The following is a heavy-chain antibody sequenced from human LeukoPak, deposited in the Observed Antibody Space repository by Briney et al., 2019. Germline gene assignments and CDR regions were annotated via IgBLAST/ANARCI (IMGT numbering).Heavy chain of an antibody. CDR2: IYTSGST. D-gene: IGHD1-26*01. CDR3: ARDEVYGGSYYGLDY. CDR1: GGSISSYY. Sequence: PSETLFLTCTVSGGSISSYYWSWIRQPAGKGLEWIGRIYTSGSTNYNPSLKSRVTMSVDTSKNQFSLKLSSVTAADTAVYYCARDEVYGGSYYGLDYWGQGTLVTVSS. V-gene: IGHV4-4*07. J-gene: IGHJ4*02.